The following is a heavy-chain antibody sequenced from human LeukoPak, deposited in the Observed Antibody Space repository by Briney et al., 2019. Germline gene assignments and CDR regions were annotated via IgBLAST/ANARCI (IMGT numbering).Heavy chain of an antibody. CDR3: ARAPLEYKAGRREGFDY. D-gene: IGHD6-6*01. J-gene: IGHJ4*02. V-gene: IGHV3-21*01. CDR1: GFTFSSYS. Sequence: GGSLRLSCAASGFTFSSYSMNWVRQAPGKGLEWVSSISSSSSYIYYADSVKGRFTISRDNAKNSLYLQMNSLRAEDTAVYYCARAPLEYKAGRREGFDYWGQGTLVSVSS. CDR2: ISSSSSYI.